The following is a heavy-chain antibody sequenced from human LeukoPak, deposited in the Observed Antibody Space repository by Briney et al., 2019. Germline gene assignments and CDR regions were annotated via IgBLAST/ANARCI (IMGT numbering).Heavy chain of an antibody. CDR3: ARESAGGTYYYFDY. D-gene: IGHD2-15*01. CDR1: GGSISSYY. V-gene: IGHV4-4*07. CDR2: IYTSGST. J-gene: IGHJ4*02. Sequence: SETLSLTCTVSGGSISSYYWSWIRQPAGKGLEWIGRIYTSGSTNYNPSLKSRVTMSIDTSKNQFSLKLSSVTAADTAVYYYARESAGGTYYYFDYWGQGTLVTVSS.